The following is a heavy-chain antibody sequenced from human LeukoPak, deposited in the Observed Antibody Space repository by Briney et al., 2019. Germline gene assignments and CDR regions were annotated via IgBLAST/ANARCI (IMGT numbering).Heavy chain of an antibody. CDR1: GFTFSSYS. CDR3: ARDGGGVGRDFDY. CDR2: ISSSSSYR. Sequence: PGGSLRLSCAASGFTFSSYSMNWVRQAPGKGLEWVSSISSSSSYRYYADSVKGRFTISRDNAKNSLFLQMNSLRAEDTAVYYCARDGGGVGRDFDYWGQGTLVTVSS. V-gene: IGHV3-21*01. J-gene: IGHJ4*02. D-gene: IGHD3-16*01.